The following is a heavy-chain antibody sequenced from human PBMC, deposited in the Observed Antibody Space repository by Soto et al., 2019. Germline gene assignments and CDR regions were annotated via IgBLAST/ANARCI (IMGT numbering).Heavy chain of an antibody. V-gene: IGHV1-18*01. CDR1: GYTFTSYG. CDR2: ISAYNGNT. Sequence: ASVKVSCKASGYTFTSYGISWVRQAPGQGLEWMGWISAYNGNTNYAQKLQGRVTMTTDTSTSTAYMELRSLRSDDTAVYYCARDLQLWSPSNNFDYWGQGTLVTVSS. D-gene: IGHD5-18*01. CDR3: ARDLQLWSPSNNFDY. J-gene: IGHJ4*02.